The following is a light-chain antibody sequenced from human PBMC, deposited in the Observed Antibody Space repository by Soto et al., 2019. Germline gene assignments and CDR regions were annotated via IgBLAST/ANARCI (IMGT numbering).Light chain of an antibody. CDR2: EVS. CDR3: SSYAGYNKYV. CDR1: SSDVGGYDY. J-gene: IGLJ1*01. V-gene: IGLV2-8*01. Sequence: QSALTQPPSASGSPGQSVTISCTGTSSDVGGYDYVSWYQQHPGKAPKVMIYEVSKRPSGVPNRFSGSKSGNTASLTVSGLQAEDEADYYCSSYAGYNKYVFGSGAKVT.